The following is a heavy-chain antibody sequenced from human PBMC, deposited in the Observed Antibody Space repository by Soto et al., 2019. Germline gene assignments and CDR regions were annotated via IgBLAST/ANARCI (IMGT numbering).Heavy chain of an antibody. Sequence: GGSLRLSCAASGFTFSSYAMSWVRQAPGKGLEWVSAISGSGGSTYYADSVKGRFTISRDNSKNTLYLQMNSLRAEDTAVYSCAKEGKLYYYASSGPGTPFDYWGQGTLVTVSS. CDR1: GFTFSSYA. D-gene: IGHD3-22*01. J-gene: IGHJ4*02. CDR3: AKEGKLYYYASSGPGTPFDY. V-gene: IGHV3-23*01. CDR2: ISGSGGST.